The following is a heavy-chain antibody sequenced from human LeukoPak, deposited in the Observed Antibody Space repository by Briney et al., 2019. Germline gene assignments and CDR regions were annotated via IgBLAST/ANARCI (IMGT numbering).Heavy chain of an antibody. CDR1: GFTFSSYE. CDR3: ARERIGQQLVQYFDY. Sequence: PGGSLRLSCAASGFTFSSYEMNWVRQAPGKGLEWVSYISSSGSTIFYADSVKGRFTISRDNAKNSLYLQMNCLRAEDTAVYYCARERIGQQLVQYFDYWGQGTLVTVSS. CDR2: ISSSGSTI. V-gene: IGHV3-48*03. J-gene: IGHJ4*02. D-gene: IGHD6-13*01.